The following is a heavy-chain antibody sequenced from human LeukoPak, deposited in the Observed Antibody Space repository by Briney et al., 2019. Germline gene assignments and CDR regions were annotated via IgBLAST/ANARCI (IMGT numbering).Heavy chain of an antibody. CDR1: GFTFTSYD. J-gene: IGHJ1*01. D-gene: IGHD3-10*01. Sequence: PGGSLRLSCAASGFTFTSYDINWVRQATGQGLEWMGWMNPNSGNTGYAQKFQGRVTITRNTSISTAYMELSSLRSEDTAVYYCVRDITMLRGVGPKHWGQGTLVTVSS. CDR2: MNPNSGNT. CDR3: VRDITMLRGVGPKH. V-gene: IGHV1-8*03.